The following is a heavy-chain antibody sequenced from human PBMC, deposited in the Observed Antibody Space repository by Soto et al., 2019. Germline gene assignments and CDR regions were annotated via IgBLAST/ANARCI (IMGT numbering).Heavy chain of an antibody. Sequence: QVPLVESGGGVVQPGRSLRLSCAASGFTFSSYAMHWVRQAPGKGLEWVAVISYDGSNKYYADSVKGRFTISRDNSKNTLYLQMNSLRAEDTAVYYCASDGGSSWYPDYWGQGTLVTVSS. D-gene: IGHD6-13*01. J-gene: IGHJ4*02. CDR2: ISYDGSNK. V-gene: IGHV3-30-3*01. CDR1: GFTFSSYA. CDR3: ASDGGSSWYPDY.